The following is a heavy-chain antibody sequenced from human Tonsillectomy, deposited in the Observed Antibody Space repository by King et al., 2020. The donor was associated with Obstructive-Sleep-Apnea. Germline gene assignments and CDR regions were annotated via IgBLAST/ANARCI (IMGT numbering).Heavy chain of an antibody. CDR3: ARTPYYDILTGYSPYFDY. Sequence: VQLQESGPGLVKPSQTLSLTCTVSGGSISSGGYYWNWIRQHPGKGLEWIGYIYYSGSTYYNPSLKSRVTISVDTSKNQFSLKLSSVTAADTAVYYCARTPYYDILTGYSPYFDYWGPGTLVTVSS. J-gene: IGHJ4*02. V-gene: IGHV4-31*03. D-gene: IGHD3-9*01. CDR1: GGSISSGGYY. CDR2: IYYSGST.